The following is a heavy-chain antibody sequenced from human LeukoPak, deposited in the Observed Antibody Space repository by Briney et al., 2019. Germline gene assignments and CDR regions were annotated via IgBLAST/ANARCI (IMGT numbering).Heavy chain of an antibody. Sequence: GGSLRLSCAASGFTFDDYAMHWVRQAPGKGLEWVSGITWNRDNIGYGDSVKGRFTIPRDNVKNVLYLQMTSLRPEDTALYYCVKDLSSAITSALVLDVWGQGTTVIVSS. V-gene: IGHV3-9*01. CDR3: VKDLSSAITSALVLDV. CDR1: GFTFDDYA. D-gene: IGHD3-22*01. CDR2: ITWNRDNI. J-gene: IGHJ6*02.